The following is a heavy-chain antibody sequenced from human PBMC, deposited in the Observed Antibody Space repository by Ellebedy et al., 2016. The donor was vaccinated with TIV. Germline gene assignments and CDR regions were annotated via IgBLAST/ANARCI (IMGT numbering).Heavy chain of an antibody. V-gene: IGHV3-74*01. Sequence: RINSDGSSTSYADSVKGRFTVSRDNSKNTLYLQMNSLRAEDTAVYYCARVGYSRSSIDYWGQGTLVTVSS. J-gene: IGHJ4*02. CDR3: ARVGYSRSSIDY. D-gene: IGHD6-13*01. CDR2: INSDGSST.